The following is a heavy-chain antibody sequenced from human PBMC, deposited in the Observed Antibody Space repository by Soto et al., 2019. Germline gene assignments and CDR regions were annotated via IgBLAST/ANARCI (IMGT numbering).Heavy chain of an antibody. D-gene: IGHD4-17*01. Sequence: EVRLVDSGGGLVQPGGSLRLSCAGSGFSISNYGMNWVRQAPGQGLEWLSYITNSGSITYHADSVKGRFIVSRDNAKNSLYLQMNSLRAEDTALYYCARGLTAVDTNAFDIWGQGTMVTVSS. CDR2: ITNSGSIT. J-gene: IGHJ3*02. CDR3: ARGLTAVDTNAFDI. V-gene: IGHV3-48*01. CDR1: GFSISNYG.